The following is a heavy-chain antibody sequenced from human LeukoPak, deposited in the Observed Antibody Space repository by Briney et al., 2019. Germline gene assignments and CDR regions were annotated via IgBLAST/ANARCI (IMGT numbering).Heavy chain of an antibody. CDR3: AKKSLWSGPFDY. Sequence: GGSLRLSCTASGFTFSNYAMSWVRQAPGKGLEWVSAISGSGGRTDHADSVKGRFTVSRDNSKNTLFLQMNSLRAEDTAVYFCAKKSLWSGPFDYWGQGTLVTVFS. V-gene: IGHV3-23*01. D-gene: IGHD3-3*01. CDR2: ISGSGGRT. J-gene: IGHJ4*02. CDR1: GFTFSNYA.